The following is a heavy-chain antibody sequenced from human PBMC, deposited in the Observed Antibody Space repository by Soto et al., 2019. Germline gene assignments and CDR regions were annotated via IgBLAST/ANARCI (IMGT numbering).Heavy chain of an antibody. Sequence: EVQLVESGGGLAQPGRSLRLSCAASGFTFDDYAMHWVRQAPGKGLEWVSGISWNSGSIGYADSVKGRFTISRDNAKNSLYLQMNSLRAEDTALYYCAKGGQLLSEGGGYWGQGTLVTVSS. CDR2: ISWNSGSI. CDR1: GFTFDDYA. J-gene: IGHJ4*02. D-gene: IGHD2-2*01. CDR3: AKGGQLLSEGGGY. V-gene: IGHV3-9*01.